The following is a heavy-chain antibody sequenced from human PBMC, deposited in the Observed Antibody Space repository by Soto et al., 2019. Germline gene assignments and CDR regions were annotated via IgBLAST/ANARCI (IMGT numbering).Heavy chain of an antibody. CDR2: IFYTGST. CDR1: GGSINSGGYY. V-gene: IGHV4-31*03. Sequence: SETLSLTCTVSGGSINSGGYYWSWIRQHPGKGLEWIGKIFYTGSTSYNPSLKSRVNISVDTSKKQFSLQLNSVTAADTAVYYCARNCYNSYVFGYWGQGALVTV. D-gene: IGHD4-4*01. J-gene: IGHJ4*02. CDR3: ARNCYNSYVFGY.